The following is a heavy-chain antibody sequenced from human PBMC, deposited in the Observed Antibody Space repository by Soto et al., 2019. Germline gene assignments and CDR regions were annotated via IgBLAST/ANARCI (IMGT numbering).Heavy chain of an antibody. CDR2: IYYSGST. V-gene: IGHV4-30-4*01. CDR1: GGSISSGDFY. J-gene: IGHJ6*02. Sequence: QVQLQESGPGLVKPSQTLSLTCTVSGGSISSGDFYWSWIRQPPGKGLEWIAYIYYSGSTYYNPSRNSRVTISVDTSTNQLALKLSSVTAADTAVYYCARRRPDYSYAMDVWGQGTPITVSS. CDR3: ARRRPDYSYAMDV.